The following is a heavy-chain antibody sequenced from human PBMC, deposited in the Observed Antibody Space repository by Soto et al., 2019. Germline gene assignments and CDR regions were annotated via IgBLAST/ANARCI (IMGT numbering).Heavy chain of an antibody. CDR3: ASQGQAYDILTGYYKGVSYFDY. Sequence: PSETLSLTCTVSGGSISSYYWSWIRQPPGKGLEWIGYIYYSGSTNYNPSLKSRVTISVDTSKNQFSLKLSSVTAADTAVYYCASQGQAYDILTGYYKGVSYFDYWGQGTLVTVSS. V-gene: IGHV4-59*08. CDR2: IYYSGST. J-gene: IGHJ4*02. CDR1: GGSISSYY. D-gene: IGHD3-9*01.